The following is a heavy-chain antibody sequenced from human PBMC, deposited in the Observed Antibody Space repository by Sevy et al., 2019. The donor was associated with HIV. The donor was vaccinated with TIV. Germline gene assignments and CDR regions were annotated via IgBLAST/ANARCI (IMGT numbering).Heavy chain of an antibody. CDR3: ARPIPRMAPSSAAFFDY. CDR2: INGRGGSA. CDR1: GFTFSSFA. Sequence: GGSLRLSCAASGFTFSSFAMSWVRHIPGKGLEWVSTINGRGGSAYYADSVKGRFTLSRDNSNNTVFLQMIRLRDEDTAVYYGARPIPRMAPSSAAFFDYWGQGTLVTVSS. V-gene: IGHV3-23*01. J-gene: IGHJ4*02. D-gene: IGHD1-26*01.